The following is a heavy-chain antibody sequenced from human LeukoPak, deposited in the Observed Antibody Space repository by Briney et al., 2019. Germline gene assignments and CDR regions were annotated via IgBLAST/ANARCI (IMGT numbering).Heavy chain of an antibody. V-gene: IGHV3-23*01. CDR1: GFTFSNYA. Sequence: PGGSLRLSCVASGFTFSNYAMIWVRQAPGKGPQWVSVISAGGVSLFSGSGSAAYYADSVGGRFTISRDNSKNTLYLQMNSLRADDTAVYYCAKMSGAVWFGELRLPFDSWGQGTVVTVSS. D-gene: IGHD3-10*01. J-gene: IGHJ4*02. CDR3: AKMSGAVWFGELRLPFDS. CDR2: ISAGGVSLFSGSGSAA.